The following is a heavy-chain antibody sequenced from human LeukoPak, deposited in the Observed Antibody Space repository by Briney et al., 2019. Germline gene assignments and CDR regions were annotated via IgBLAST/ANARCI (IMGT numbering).Heavy chain of an antibody. D-gene: IGHD2-2*01. V-gene: IGHV1-18*01. CDR2: ISAYNGNT. Sequence: ASVKVSCKASGYTFTSYGISWVRQAPGQGLEWMGWISAYNGNTNYAQKLQGRVTTTTDTSTSTAYMELRSLRSDDTAVYYCARDRCSSTSCRYGYDYWGQGTLVTVSS. J-gene: IGHJ4*02. CDR3: ARDRCSSTSCRYGYDY. CDR1: GYTFTSYG.